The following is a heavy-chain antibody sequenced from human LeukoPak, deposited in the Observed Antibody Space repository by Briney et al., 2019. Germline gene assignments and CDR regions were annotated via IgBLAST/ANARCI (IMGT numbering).Heavy chain of an antibody. V-gene: IGHV3-74*01. CDR3: VRGYSSDSGLR. D-gene: IGHD6-19*01. Sequence: PGGSLRLSCAASGFTFSNYWMHWVRQAPGKGLVWVSRINSGGSSTYYADSVKGRFTISRDNAKNTLYLQMNSLRAEDTAIYYCVRGYSSDSGLRWGQGTLVTVSS. CDR2: INSGGSST. J-gene: IGHJ4*02. CDR1: GFTFSNYW.